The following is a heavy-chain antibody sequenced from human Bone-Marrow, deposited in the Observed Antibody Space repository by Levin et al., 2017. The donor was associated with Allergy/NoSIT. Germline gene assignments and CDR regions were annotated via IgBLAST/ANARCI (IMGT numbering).Heavy chain of an antibody. D-gene: IGHD2-15*01. V-gene: IGHV4-39*02. CDR3: AREDIVVVVAATPEWYFDY. Sequence: GSLRLSCTVSGGSISSSSYYWGWIRQPPGKGLEWIGSIYYSGSTYYNPSLKSRVTISVDTSKNQFSLKLSSVTAADTAVYYCAREDIVVVVAATPEWYFDYWGQGTLVTVSS. J-gene: IGHJ4*02. CDR1: GGSISSSSYY. CDR2: IYYSGST.